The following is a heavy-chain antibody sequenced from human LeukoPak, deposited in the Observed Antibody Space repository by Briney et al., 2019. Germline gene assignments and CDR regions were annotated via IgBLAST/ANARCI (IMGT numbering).Heavy chain of an antibody. Sequence: GGSLRVSCAASGFTVSDNYMSWVRQAPGKGLEGVSGMYSGGSTYYADSVKGRFTSSRDSSKNALYLQMTSLSAEDTAVYYCARAPRWGSYWYFDLWGRGTLVTVSS. CDR1: GFTVSDNY. D-gene: IGHD3-16*01. J-gene: IGHJ2*01. V-gene: IGHV3-66*01. CDR3: ARAPRWGSYWYFDL. CDR2: MYSGGST.